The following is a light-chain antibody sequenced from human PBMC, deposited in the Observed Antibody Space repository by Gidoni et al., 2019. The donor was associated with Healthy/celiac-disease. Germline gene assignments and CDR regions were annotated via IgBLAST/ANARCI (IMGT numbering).Light chain of an antibody. J-gene: IGKJ2*01. CDR1: QSVSSN. CDR3: QQYNNWPPRMYT. CDR2: GAS. V-gene: IGKV3D-15*01. Sequence: EIVMTQSPATLSVSPGERATLSCRASQSVSSNLAWYQQKPGQAPRLLIYGASIRATGIPARFSGSGSGTEFTLTISSLQSEDFAVYDCQQYNNWPPRMYTFGQGTKLEIK.